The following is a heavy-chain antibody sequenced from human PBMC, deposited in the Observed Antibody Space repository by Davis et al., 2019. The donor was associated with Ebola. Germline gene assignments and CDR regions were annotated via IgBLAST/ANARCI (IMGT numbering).Heavy chain of an antibody. J-gene: IGHJ6*04. V-gene: IGHV3-23*01. CDR1: DFTFGSYA. Sequence: GESLKISCATSDFTFGSYAMSWVRQAPGKGLEYVSAISTNGGSTYYADSVKGRFTISRDNSKNTLYLQMNSLRVEDTAVYYCAKGGSGWPSDYSYGMGVWGKGTTVTVSS. D-gene: IGHD6-19*01. CDR3: AKGGSGWPSDYSYGMGV. CDR2: ISTNGGST.